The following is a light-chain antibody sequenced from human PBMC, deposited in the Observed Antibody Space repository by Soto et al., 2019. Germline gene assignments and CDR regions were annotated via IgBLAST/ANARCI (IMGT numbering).Light chain of an antibody. J-gene: IGKJ4*01. CDR2: CAS. Sequence: EIGLTQSPGTLSLSPGERATLSCRASQSVSSSYLAWYQQKPGQAPRLLIYCASSRATGIPDRFSGSGSGTDLTLTISRLEPEEFAVYYCQQYGRSPLTFGGGTKVEIK. CDR1: QSVSSSY. V-gene: IGKV3-20*01. CDR3: QQYGRSPLT.